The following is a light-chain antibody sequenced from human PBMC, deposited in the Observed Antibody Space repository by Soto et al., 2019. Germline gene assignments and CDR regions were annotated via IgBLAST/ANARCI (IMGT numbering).Light chain of an antibody. CDR1: QDIKTY. Sequence: IQLTQSPSSLSASVGDRVSITCRASQDIKTYLAWYQQERGKAPKLLISGTFTLQRGVPSRFNGSGSGTDFTLTVSRLEPEDFATCCCQHLNNYLPFSFGPGTKVDLE. J-gene: IGKJ3*01. V-gene: IGKV1-9*01. CDR2: GTF. CDR3: QHLNNYLPFS.